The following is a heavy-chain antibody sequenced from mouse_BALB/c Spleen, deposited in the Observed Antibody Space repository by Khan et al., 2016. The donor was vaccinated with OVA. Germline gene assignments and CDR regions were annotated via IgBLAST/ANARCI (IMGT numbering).Heavy chain of an antibody. Sequence: QVQLQQSGPGILQSSQTLSLTCSFSGFSLSTSGMGVSWIRQPSGKGLEWLAHIYWDDDKRYNPSLKSRLKISKDTSRNQVFLRITTVDTADSATYYCALNLYDYDPWVAYWGQGTLVTVSS. V-gene: IGHV8-12*01. CDR1: GFSLSTSGMG. J-gene: IGHJ3*01. CDR3: ALNLYDYDPWVAY. D-gene: IGHD2-4*01. CDR2: IYWDDDK.